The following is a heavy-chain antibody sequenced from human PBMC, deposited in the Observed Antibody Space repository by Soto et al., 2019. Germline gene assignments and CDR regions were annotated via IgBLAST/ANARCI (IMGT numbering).Heavy chain of an antibody. J-gene: IGHJ6*03. CDR3: GRSNFWSGYFRRLHYYYYMDV. CDR2: IYYSGST. V-gene: IGHV4-59*01. Sequence: SETLSLTCTVSGGSISSYYWSWIRQPPGKGLEWIGYIYYSGSTNYNPSLKSRVTISVDTSKNQFSLKLSSVTAADTAVYYGGRSNFWSGYFRRLHYYYYMDVWGKGTTVTVSS. D-gene: IGHD3-3*01. CDR1: GGSISSYY.